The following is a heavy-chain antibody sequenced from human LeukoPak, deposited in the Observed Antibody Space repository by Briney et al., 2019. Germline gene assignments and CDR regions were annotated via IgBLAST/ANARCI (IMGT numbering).Heavy chain of an antibody. CDR1: GFTFTDSA. V-gene: IGHV3-21*01. CDR3: ARFKLYHGAFDI. Sequence: PGESLRLSCAGSGFTFTDSAINWVRQAPGKGLEWVSSINNIATHSYYAASVKGRFSISRDDAKNSVYLQMHSLRAEDTAVYYCARFKLYHGAFDIWGQGTMVTVSS. CDR2: INNIATHS. D-gene: IGHD2-2*01. J-gene: IGHJ3*02.